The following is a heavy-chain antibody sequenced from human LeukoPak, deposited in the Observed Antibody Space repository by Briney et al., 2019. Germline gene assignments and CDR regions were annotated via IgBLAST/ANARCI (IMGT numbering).Heavy chain of an antibody. Sequence: PSETLSLTCAVYGVSFSGYYWSWIRQPPGKGLEWIGEINHSGSTNYNPSLKSRVTISVDTSKNQFSLKLSSVTAADPAVYYCARVSFPYSSSSRGGWFDPWGQGTLVTVSS. D-gene: IGHD6-6*01. J-gene: IGHJ5*02. V-gene: IGHV4-34*01. CDR3: ARVSFPYSSSSRGGWFDP. CDR2: INHSGST. CDR1: GVSFSGYY.